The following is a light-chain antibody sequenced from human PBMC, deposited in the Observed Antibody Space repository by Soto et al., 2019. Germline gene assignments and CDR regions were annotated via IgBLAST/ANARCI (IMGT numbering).Light chain of an antibody. V-gene: IGKV3-15*01. J-gene: IGKJ4*01. CDR3: QQYSQWPLT. CDR1: QSVRSN. Sequence: EIVLTQSPGTLSLSPGERATLSCRASQSVRSNLAWYQQKPGQAPRLLIYGASTRATGVPARFGGSGSATEFTLTISSLQSEDFAVYYCQQYSQWPLTFGGGTKVDIK. CDR2: GAS.